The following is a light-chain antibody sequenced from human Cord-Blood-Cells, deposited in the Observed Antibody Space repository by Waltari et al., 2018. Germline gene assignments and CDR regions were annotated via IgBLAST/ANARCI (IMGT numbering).Light chain of an antibody. J-gene: IGKJ2*03. CDR1: QDISNY. V-gene: IGKV1-33*01. Sequence: DIQMTQSPSSLSASVGERVTITCQASQDISNYLNWYQQKPGKAPKLLIYDASNLETGVPSRFSGSGSETDFTFTISSLQPEDIATYYCQQYDNLRYSFGQGTKLEIK. CDR3: QQYDNLRYS. CDR2: DAS.